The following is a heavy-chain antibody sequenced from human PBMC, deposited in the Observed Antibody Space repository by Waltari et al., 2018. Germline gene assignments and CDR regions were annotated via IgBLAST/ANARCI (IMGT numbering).Heavy chain of an antibody. CDR1: GYSISSGYS. D-gene: IGHD6-6*01. CDR2: IYHSGST. CDR3: ARGYSSFLDY. V-gene: IGHV4-38-2*01. Sequence: QVQLQESGPGLVTPSETLSLPCAVSGYSISSGYSWGWIRQPPGKGLEWIGSIYHSGSTYYNPSLKSRVTISVDTSKNQFSLKLSSVTAADTAVYYCARGYSSFLDYWGQGTLVTVSS. J-gene: IGHJ4*02.